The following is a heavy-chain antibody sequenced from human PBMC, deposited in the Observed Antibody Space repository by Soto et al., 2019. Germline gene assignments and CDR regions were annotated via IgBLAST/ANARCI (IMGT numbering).Heavy chain of an antibody. D-gene: IGHD2-2*01. Sequence: ASVKVSCKASGYTFTGYYMHWVRQAPGQGLEWMGWINPNSGGTNYAQKLQGRVTMTTDTSTSTAYMELRSLRSDDTAVYYCARVGYCSSTSCYGEDYYYYMDVWGKGTTVTVSS. CDR3: ARVGYCSSTSCYGEDYYYYMDV. CDR2: INPNSGGT. V-gene: IGHV1-2*02. CDR1: GYTFTGYY. J-gene: IGHJ6*03.